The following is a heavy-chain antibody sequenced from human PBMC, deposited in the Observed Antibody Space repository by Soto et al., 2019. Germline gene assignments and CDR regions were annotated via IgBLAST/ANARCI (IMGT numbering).Heavy chain of an antibody. CDR2: VYHSGST. V-gene: IGHV4-4*02. CDR1: GDSISSNYW. Sequence: QVQLQESGPGLVKPSGTLSLTCTVSGDSISSNYWWTWVLQPPGKGLEWIAEVYHSGSTNYNPSLQSRVTLSVDKSKNQFSLRLGSVTARDTPVYYCARVSYSRDYASSAAWLPPWGQGPLVNVFS. CDR3: ARVSYSRDYASSAAWLPP. J-gene: IGHJ5*01. D-gene: IGHD2-2*01.